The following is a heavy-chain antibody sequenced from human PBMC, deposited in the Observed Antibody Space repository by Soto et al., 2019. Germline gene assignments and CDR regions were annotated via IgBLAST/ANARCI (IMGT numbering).Heavy chain of an antibody. Sequence: SETLSLTCAVYGGSFSGYYWSWIRQPPGKGLEWIGEINHSGSTNYNPSLKSRVTISVDTSKNQFSLKLSSVTAADTAVYYCAGASLGSSSWSYQMAYWGKGPLVTVSS. J-gene: IGHJ4*02. CDR1: GGSFSGYY. V-gene: IGHV4-34*01. CDR2: INHSGST. D-gene: IGHD6-13*01. CDR3: AGASLGSSSWSYQMAY.